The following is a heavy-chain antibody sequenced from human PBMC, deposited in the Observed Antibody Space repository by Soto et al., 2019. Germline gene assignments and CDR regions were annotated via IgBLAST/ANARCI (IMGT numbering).Heavy chain of an antibody. V-gene: IGHV4-34*01. CDR3: ARSPKHRYYDSSGYYLG. D-gene: IGHD3-22*01. Sequence: PSETLSLTCAVYGGSFSGYYWSWIRQPPGKGLEWIGEINHSGSTNYNPSLKSRVTISVDTSKNQFSLKLSSVTAADTAVYYCARSPKHRYYDSSGYYLGWGQGTLVTVSS. J-gene: IGHJ4*02. CDR2: INHSGST. CDR1: GGSFSGYY.